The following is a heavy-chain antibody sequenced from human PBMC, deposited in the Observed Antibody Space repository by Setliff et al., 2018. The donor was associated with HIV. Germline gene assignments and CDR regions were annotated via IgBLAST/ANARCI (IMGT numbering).Heavy chain of an antibody. CDR2: IYFTGKT. J-gene: IGHJ4*02. CDR1: GGSLISGVYY. D-gene: IGHD2-21*02. Sequence: PSETLSLTCSVSGGSLISGVYYWTWIRQHPGKGLEWIGYIYFTGKTNYNPSLKSRVTMSIDTSERQFTLKLTSVTAADTAVYYCVRWYYCVSGACYRADYWGQGTTVTVSS. CDR3: VRWYYCVSGACYRADY. V-gene: IGHV4-31*03.